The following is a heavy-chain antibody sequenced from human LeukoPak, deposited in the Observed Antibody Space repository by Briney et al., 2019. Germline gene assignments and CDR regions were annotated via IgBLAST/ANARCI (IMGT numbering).Heavy chain of an antibody. CDR1: GCTISSSSFY. V-gene: IGHV4-39*07. CDR2: IYYGGSN. J-gene: IGHJ6*03. Sequence: WGTLSLTCTVSGCTISSSSFYWVRMPQAPGKGLVWIMSIYYGGSNYYNPSLKSRVTISVDTSKNQVSLKLSSVTAADTAVYYCARDHGGPRRPNYYYYMDVWGKGTTVTISS. CDR3: ARDHGGPRRPNYYYYMDV. D-gene: IGHD4-23*01.